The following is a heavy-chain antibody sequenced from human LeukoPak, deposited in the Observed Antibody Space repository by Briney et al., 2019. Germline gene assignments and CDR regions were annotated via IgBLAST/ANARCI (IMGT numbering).Heavy chain of an antibody. J-gene: IGHJ5*02. Sequence: SETLSLTCTVSGGSISSYYWSWIRQPPGKGLEWIGYIYYSGSTNYNPSLKSRVTISVDTSKNQFSLKLSSVTAADTAVYYCARDRITMVRGVGRWFDPWGQGTLVTVSS. CDR2: IYYSGST. D-gene: IGHD3-10*01. CDR3: ARDRITMVRGVGRWFDP. V-gene: IGHV4-59*12. CDR1: GGSISSYY.